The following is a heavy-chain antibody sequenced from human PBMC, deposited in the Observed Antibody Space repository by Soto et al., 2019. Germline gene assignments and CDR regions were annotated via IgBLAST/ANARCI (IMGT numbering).Heavy chain of an antibody. V-gene: IGHV3-11*06. J-gene: IGHJ6*02. CDR1: GFTFSDYY. CDR2: ISSSSSYT. CDR3: ARGGGGHYYYYYGMDV. Sequence: QVQLVESGGGLVKPGGSLRLSCAASGFTFSDYYMSWIRQAPGKGLEWVSYISSSSSYTNYADSVKGRFTISRDNAKNSLYLQMNSLRAEDTAVYCCARGGGGHYYYYYGMDVWGQGTTVTVSS. D-gene: IGHD3-10*01.